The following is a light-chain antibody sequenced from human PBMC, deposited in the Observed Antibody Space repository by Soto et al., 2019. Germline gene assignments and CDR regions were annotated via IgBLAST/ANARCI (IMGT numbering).Light chain of an antibody. J-gene: IGLJ2*01. CDR3: QVWDSSSAHAV. Sequence: SYELTQPPSVSVAPGQTARITCGGENIGSKRVHWYQQKPGQAPVMVVYDDSDRPSGIPERFSGSNSGNTATLTISRVEAGDEADYYCQVWDSSSAHAVFGGGTKLTVL. CDR2: DDS. V-gene: IGLV3-21*02. CDR1: NIGSKR.